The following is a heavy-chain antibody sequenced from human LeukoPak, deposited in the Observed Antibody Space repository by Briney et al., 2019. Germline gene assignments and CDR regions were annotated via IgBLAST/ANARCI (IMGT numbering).Heavy chain of an antibody. V-gene: IGHV3-30*04. J-gene: IGHJ4*02. CDR3: ARVPCSSTSCYDDFFDY. D-gene: IGHD2-2*01. CDR2: ISHDGSNK. CDR1: GFTFSGYA. Sequence: GTSVRLSCVVSGFTFSGYAMHWVRQAPGKGLEWVAVISHDGSNKYFADSVKGRFSISRDNSKNTVFLQMNTLTAEDTAVYYCARVPCSSTSCYDDFFDYWGQGTLVTVSS.